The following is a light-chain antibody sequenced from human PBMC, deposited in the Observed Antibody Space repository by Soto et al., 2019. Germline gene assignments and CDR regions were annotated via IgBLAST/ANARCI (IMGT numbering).Light chain of an antibody. CDR1: ASNIGAGYE. CDR2: GHN. Sequence: QSVLTQPPSVSGAPGQRVTISCTGNASNIGAGYEVHWYQQPPGKAPKLLISGHNIRPSGVPDRFFGSKSGTSASLAINGLQAEDEADYYCQSYDISLSGSGVFGGGTK. J-gene: IGLJ3*02. CDR3: QSYDISLSGSGV. V-gene: IGLV1-40*01.